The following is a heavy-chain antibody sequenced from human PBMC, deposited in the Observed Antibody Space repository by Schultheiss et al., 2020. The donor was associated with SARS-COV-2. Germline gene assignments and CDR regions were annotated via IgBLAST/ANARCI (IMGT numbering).Heavy chain of an antibody. V-gene: IGHV4-59*01. J-gene: IGHJ5*02. CDR3: AREARGSSSSEFDP. CDR1: GGSISSYY. CDR2: IYYSGST. D-gene: IGHD6-6*01. Sequence: SQTLSLTCTVSGGSISSYYWSWIRQHPGKGLEWIGYIYYSGSTNYNPSLKSRVTISVDTSKNQFSLKLSSVTAADTAVYYCAREARGSSSSEFDPWGQGTLVTVSS.